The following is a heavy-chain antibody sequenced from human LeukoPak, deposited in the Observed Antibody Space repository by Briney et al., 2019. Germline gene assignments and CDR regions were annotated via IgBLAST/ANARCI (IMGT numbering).Heavy chain of an antibody. Sequence: PGGSLRLSCAASGFTFSGYAMSWVRHAPGKGLELVSAISGSGGSTYYADSVKGRFTISRDNSKNTLYLQMNSLRAEDTAVYYCAKEEAFGWFREFQGDWGQGTLVTVSS. CDR3: AKEEAFGWFREFQGD. V-gene: IGHV3-23*01. CDR1: GFTFSGYA. J-gene: IGHJ4*02. CDR2: ISGSGGST. D-gene: IGHD3-10*01.